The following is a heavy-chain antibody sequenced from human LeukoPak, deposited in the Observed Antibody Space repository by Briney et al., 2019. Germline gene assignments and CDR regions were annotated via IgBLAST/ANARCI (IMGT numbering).Heavy chain of an antibody. CDR1: GYDFINYG. Sequence: GASVKVSCKASGYDFINYGISWVRQAPGQGLEWMGWRSIYNGNTDYKLQGRVTMTTDTSTCTAYMELGSLRSDDTAVYYCARGGPFPSSSSSREYYLDYWGQGTLVTVSS. V-gene: IGHV1-18*01. CDR2: RSIYNGNT. D-gene: IGHD6-6*01. CDR3: ARGGPFPSSSSSREYYLDY. J-gene: IGHJ4*02.